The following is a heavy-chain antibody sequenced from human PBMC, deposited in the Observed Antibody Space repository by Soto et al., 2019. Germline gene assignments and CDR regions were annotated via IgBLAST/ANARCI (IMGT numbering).Heavy chain of an antibody. J-gene: IGHJ4*02. V-gene: IGHV4-31*03. CDR3: ARGSTVAAILFDY. Sequence: QVQLQESGPGLVKPSQTLSLTCTVSGDSISSGGYYWSWIRQHPGKGLEWIGYIYYYGSTYYNPSLRSRVIIAVDTSKHQFSLKLSSVTAADTAVYYCARGSTVAAILFDYWGQGTLVNVSS. CDR2: IYYYGST. CDR1: GDSISSGGYY. D-gene: IGHD2-15*01.